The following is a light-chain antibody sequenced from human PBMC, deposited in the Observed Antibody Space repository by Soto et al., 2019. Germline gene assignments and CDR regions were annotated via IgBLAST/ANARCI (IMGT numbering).Light chain of an antibody. CDR2: DVS. CDR1: SSYVGDYNY. Sequence: QSALTQPRSVSGSPGQSVTISCTGTSSYVGDYNYVSWYQQHPGKAPKLMIYDVSERPSGVPDRFSGSKSGNTASLTISGLQAEDEADYYCCSYAGSYTWVFGGGTKVTVL. J-gene: IGLJ3*02. CDR3: CSYAGSYTWV. V-gene: IGLV2-11*01.